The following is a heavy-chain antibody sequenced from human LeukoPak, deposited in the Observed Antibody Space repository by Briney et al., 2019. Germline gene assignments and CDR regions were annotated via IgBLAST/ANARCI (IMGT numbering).Heavy chain of an antibody. CDR2: ISGSGGST. J-gene: IGHJ4*02. Sequence: GGSLRLSCAASGFTFSNYAMSWVRQAPGKGLEWVSAISGSGGSTYYADSVKGRFTVSRDNSKNTLYLQMNSLRAEDTAVYYCAKVNDYVWGSYHYWGQGTLVTVSS. V-gene: IGHV3-23*01. CDR1: GFTFSNYA. D-gene: IGHD3-16*02. CDR3: AKVNDYVWGSYHY.